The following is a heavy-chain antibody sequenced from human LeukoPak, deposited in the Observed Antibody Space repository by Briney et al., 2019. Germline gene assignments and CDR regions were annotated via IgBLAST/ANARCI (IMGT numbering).Heavy chain of an antibody. D-gene: IGHD3-10*01. CDR2: IYHSGST. V-gene: IGHV4-38-2*02. CDR1: GYSISSGYY. CDR3: AATTYYYGSGSYVN. J-gene: IGHJ4*02. Sequence: PSETLSLTCTVSGYSISSGYYWGWIRQPPGKGLEWIGSIYHSGSTYYNPSLKSRVTMSIDTSKNQFSLKLSSVTAADTAVYYCAATTYYYGSGSYVNWGQGTLVTVSS.